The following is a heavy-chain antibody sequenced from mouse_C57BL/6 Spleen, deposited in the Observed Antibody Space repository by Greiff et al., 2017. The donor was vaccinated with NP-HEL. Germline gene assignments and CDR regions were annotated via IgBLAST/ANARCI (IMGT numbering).Heavy chain of an antibody. Sequence: QVQLQQSGPELVKPGASVKISCKASGYAFSSSWMNWVKQRPGKGLEWIGRIYPGDGDTNYNGKFKGKATLTADKSSSTAYMQLSSLTSEDSAVYFCARGGITDFDYWGQGTTLTVSS. CDR1: GYAFSSSW. CDR2: IYPGDGDT. D-gene: IGHD1-1*01. CDR3: ARGGITDFDY. V-gene: IGHV1-82*01. J-gene: IGHJ2*01.